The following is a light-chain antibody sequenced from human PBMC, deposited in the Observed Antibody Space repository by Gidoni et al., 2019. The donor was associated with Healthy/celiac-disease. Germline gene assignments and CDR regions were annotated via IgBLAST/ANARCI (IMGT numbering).Light chain of an antibody. CDR2: LGS. CDR3: MQALQTPWT. Sequence: DRVMTQSPLSLPVTPGEPASISCRSSQSLLHSNGYNYLDWYLQKPGQSPQLLIYLGSNRASGVPDRFSGSGSGTDFTLKISRVEAEDVGVYYCMQALQTPWTCGQGTKVEIK. V-gene: IGKV2-28*01. J-gene: IGKJ1*01. CDR1: QSLLHSNGYNY.